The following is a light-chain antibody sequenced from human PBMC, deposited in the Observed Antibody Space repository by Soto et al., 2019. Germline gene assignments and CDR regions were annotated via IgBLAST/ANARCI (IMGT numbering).Light chain of an antibody. V-gene: IGLV2-14*01. J-gene: IGLJ7*01. CDR3: SSYAISRDVF. CDR1: SRDVGGYNY. CDR2: DVS. Sequence: QSVLTQPASVSGSPGQSITISCTGTSRDVGGYNYVSWYQQHPGKAPKLMIYDVSNRPSGVSNRFSGSKSGNTASLTISGLQAEDEADYYCSSYAISRDVFFGGGTQLTVL.